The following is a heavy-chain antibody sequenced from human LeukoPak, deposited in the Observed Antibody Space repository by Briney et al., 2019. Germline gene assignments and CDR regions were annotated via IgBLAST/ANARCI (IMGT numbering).Heavy chain of an antibody. V-gene: IGHV5-51*01. D-gene: IGHD3-16*01. J-gene: IGHJ3*02. CDR2: IYPDDSDT. CDR3: ARIWLRAFDI. Sequence: GESLKISCNGSGYXFTNYWISWVRQMPGEGLEWMGIIYPDDSDTRYSPSFQGQVTISADKSISTAYLQWSSLKASDTAMYYCARIWLRAFDIWGQGTMVTVSS. CDR1: GYXFTNYW.